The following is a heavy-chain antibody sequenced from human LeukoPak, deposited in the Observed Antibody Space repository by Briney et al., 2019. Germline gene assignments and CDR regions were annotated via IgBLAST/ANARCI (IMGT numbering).Heavy chain of an antibody. CDR1: GFTFSNYA. D-gene: IGHD7-27*01. V-gene: IGHV3-7*01. J-gene: IGHJ4*02. Sequence: GGSLRLSCAASGFTFSNYAMSWVRQAPGKGPEWVANIRPDGNVAFHVDFVKGRFSISRDNAKNTLYLQMNGLRVEDTALYYCARDDHWGWDKWGWGTLVTVSS. CDR3: ARDDHWGWDK. CDR2: IRPDGNVA.